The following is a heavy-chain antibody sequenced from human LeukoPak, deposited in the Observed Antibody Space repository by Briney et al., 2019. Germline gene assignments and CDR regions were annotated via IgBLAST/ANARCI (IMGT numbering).Heavy chain of an antibody. J-gene: IGHJ2*01. CDR1: GGSISSSSYY. Sequence: SETLSLTCTVSGGSISSSSYYWGWIRQLPGKGLEWIGSIYYSGSTYYNPSLKSRVTISVDTSKNQFSLKLSSVTAADTAVYYCARHVLSGYLNYWYFDLWGRGTLVTVSS. D-gene: IGHD3-3*01. CDR3: ARHVLSGYLNYWYFDL. CDR2: IYYSGST. V-gene: IGHV4-39*01.